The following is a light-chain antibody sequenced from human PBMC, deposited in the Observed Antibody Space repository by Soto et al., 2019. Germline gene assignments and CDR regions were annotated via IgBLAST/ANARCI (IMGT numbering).Light chain of an antibody. CDR2: HVS. V-gene: IGLV2-8*01. CDR3: SSYGGFNNVL. J-gene: IGLJ2*01. CDR1: GTDVGQYNY. Sequence: QSALTQPPSASGSPGQSVTISCTGAGTDVGQYNYVSWYQQHPGKAPKLLIHHVSRRPSGVPARFSGSKSGNTASLTVSGLQTEDEAYYYCSSYGGFNNVLFGGGTKVTVL.